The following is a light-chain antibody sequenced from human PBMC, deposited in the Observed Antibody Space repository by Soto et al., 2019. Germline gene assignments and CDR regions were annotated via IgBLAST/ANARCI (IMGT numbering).Light chain of an antibody. CDR1: SSDVGGYNY. V-gene: IGLV2-11*01. CDR3: CSYAGSVV. J-gene: IGLJ2*01. Sequence: QSALTQPRSVSXSPGQSVTIXCTGTSSDVGGYNYVSWYQQHPGKAPKLMIYDVSKRPSGVPDRFSGSKSGNTASLTISGLQAEDEADYYCCSYAGSVVFGGGTKLTVL. CDR2: DVS.